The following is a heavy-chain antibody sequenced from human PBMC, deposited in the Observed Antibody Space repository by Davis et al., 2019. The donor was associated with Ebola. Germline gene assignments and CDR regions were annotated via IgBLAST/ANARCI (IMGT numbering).Heavy chain of an antibody. Sequence: MPSETLSLTCAVSGGFVSSGGYSWSWIRQPPGKGLEWIGYYYYTGSTYYSPSLKSRVTISVDTSKNQFSLKLTSVTAADTAVYYCTRLTTDSSGWYFYGMDVWGKGTTVTVSS. CDR3: TRLTTDSSGWYFYGMDV. CDR1: GGFVSSGGYS. V-gene: IGHV4-30-4*07. CDR2: YYYTGST. D-gene: IGHD6-19*01. J-gene: IGHJ6*04.